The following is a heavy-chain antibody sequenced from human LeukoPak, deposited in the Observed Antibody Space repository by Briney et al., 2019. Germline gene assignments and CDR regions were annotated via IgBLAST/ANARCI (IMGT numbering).Heavy chain of an antibody. CDR2: ISGSGGST. V-gene: IGHV3-23*01. Sequence: PGGSLRLSCAASGFTFSSYAMSWVRQAPGKGLEWVSAISGSGGSTYYADSVKGRFTISRDNSKNTLYLQMNSLRAEDTAVYYCAKGGLAAAGTSSHFDYWGQGTPVTVSS. J-gene: IGHJ4*02. CDR3: AKGGLAAAGTSSHFDY. D-gene: IGHD6-13*01. CDR1: GFTFSSYA.